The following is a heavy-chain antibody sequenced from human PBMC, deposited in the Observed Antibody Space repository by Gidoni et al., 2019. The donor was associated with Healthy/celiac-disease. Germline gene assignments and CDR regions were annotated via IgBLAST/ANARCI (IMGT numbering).Heavy chain of an antibody. J-gene: IGHJ6*02. CDR3: ARGLQSIAARRGWSYYGMDV. D-gene: IGHD6-6*01. CDR2: IIPIFGTA. Sequence: QVQLVQSGAEVKKPGSSVKVSCKASGGTFSSYAISWVRQAPGQGLEWMGGIIPIFGTANYAQKFQGRVTITADESTSTAYMELSSLRSEDTAVYYCARGLQSIAARRGWSYYGMDVWGQGTTVTVSS. V-gene: IGHV1-69*01. CDR1: GGTFSSYA.